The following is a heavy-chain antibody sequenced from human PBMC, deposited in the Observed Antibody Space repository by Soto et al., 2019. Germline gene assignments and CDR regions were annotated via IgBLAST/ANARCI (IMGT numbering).Heavy chain of an antibody. D-gene: IGHD6-6*01. Sequence: GSLRLSCSASGFTISSYAMHWVRQAPGKGLEYVSAISSNGGSTYYADSVKGRFTISRDNSKNTLYLQMSSLRAEDTAVYYCVKRIAASPDIDPWGQGTLVTVYS. CDR2: ISSNGGST. CDR1: GFTISSYA. CDR3: VKRIAASPDIDP. J-gene: IGHJ5*02. V-gene: IGHV3-64D*08.